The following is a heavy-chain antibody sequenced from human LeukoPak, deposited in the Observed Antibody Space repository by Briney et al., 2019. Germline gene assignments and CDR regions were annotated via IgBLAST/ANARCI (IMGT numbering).Heavy chain of an antibody. J-gene: IGHJ4*02. CDR2: ISGSGGST. Sequence: PGGSLRLSCAASRFTFSSYAMSWVRQAPGKGLEWVSAISGSGGSTYYADSVKGRFTISRDNAKNSLYLQMNSLRDEDTAVYYCASSVAAPPYFDYWGQGTLVTVSS. CDR1: RFTFSSYA. D-gene: IGHD6-6*01. V-gene: IGHV3-23*01. CDR3: ASSVAAPPYFDY.